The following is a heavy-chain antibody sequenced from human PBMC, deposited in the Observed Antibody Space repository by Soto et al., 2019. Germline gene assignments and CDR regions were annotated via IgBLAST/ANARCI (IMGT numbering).Heavy chain of an antibody. Sequence: QVQLVQSGAEVKKPGSSVKVSCKASGGTFSSYAISWVRQAPGQGLEWMGGIIPIFGTANYAQKFQGRVTITADESTSTADMELSSLRSEDTAVYYCARESMVRGVITPPVDPWGQGTLVTVSS. CDR1: GGTFSSYA. J-gene: IGHJ5*02. CDR3: ARESMVRGVITPPVDP. V-gene: IGHV1-69*01. D-gene: IGHD3-10*01. CDR2: IIPIFGTA.